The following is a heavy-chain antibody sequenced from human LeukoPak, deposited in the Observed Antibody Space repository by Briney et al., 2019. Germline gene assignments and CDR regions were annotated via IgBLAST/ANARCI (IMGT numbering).Heavy chain of an antibody. Sequence: PGRSLRLSCAASGFSFSSFAMHWVRQAPGKGLEWVAVISYDGGNKYFADSVKGRFTISRDNSKRTLYLQMNSLRAEDTAVYYCATRQWLAPPPDSWGQGTPVTVSS. CDR3: ATRQWLAPPPDS. CDR2: ISYDGGNK. J-gene: IGHJ4*02. D-gene: IGHD6-19*01. CDR1: GFSFSSFA. V-gene: IGHV3-30*04.